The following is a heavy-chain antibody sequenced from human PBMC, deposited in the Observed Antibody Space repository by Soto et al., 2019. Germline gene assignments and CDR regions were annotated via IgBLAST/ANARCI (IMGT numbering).Heavy chain of an antibody. D-gene: IGHD3-16*01. CDR2: IWYDGSSK. J-gene: IGHJ4*02. Sequence: QVQLVESGGGVVQAGRSLRLSCVVSGFTFSSYGMHWVRQAPGKGLEWVTFIWYDGSSKYYVDSVKGRFTISRDNSKNTLYLQMNSLRAEDTAVYYCARDPGGFQFDYWGQGTLIILSS. CDR1: GFTFSSYG. CDR3: ARDPGGFQFDY. V-gene: IGHV3-33*01.